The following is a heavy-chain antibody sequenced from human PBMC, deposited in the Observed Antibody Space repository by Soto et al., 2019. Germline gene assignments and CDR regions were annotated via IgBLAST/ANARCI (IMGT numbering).Heavy chain of an antibody. V-gene: IGHV3-23*01. CDR1: GFTFSDYT. CDR2: INGTGEIT. J-gene: IGHJ2*01. D-gene: IGHD3-16*01. CDR3: QAPAVL. Sequence: EVNLLESGGGLVRPGGSLRLSCVASGFTFSDYTMSWVRQAPGKGLEWNSIINGTGEITAYADSGRGRFTVSRDNYHNTLYLQMDGLKAGDTAVCFFQAPAVLWGRGTLVSVS.